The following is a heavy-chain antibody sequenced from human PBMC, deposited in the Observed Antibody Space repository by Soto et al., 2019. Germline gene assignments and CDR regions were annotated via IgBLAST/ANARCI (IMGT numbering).Heavy chain of an antibody. CDR3: ATQRYSSSWGPFDY. V-gene: IGHV1-2*04. CDR2: INPNSGGT. J-gene: IGHJ4*02. Sequence: ASVKVSCKASGYTFTGYYMHWVRQAPGQGLEWMGWINPNSGGTNYAQKFQGWVTMTRDTSISTAYMELSRLRSDDTAVYYCATQRYSSSWGPFDYWGQGTLVIVSS. CDR1: GYTFTGYY. D-gene: IGHD6-13*01.